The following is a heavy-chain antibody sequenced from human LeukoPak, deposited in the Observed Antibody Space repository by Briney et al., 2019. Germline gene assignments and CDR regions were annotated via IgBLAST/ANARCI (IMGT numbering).Heavy chain of an antibody. J-gene: IGHJ5*02. CDR2: ISYEGSNK. Sequence: VGSRRLSCAASGFTFSSYGMHWVRQAPGTGLEWVAVISYEGSNKYYADSVKGRFTISRDNSKNTLYLQMNSLRAEDTAVYYCAKDQIAAAGNRFSWFDPWGQGTLVTVSS. CDR3: AKDQIAAAGNRFSWFDP. CDR1: GFTFSSYG. D-gene: IGHD6-13*01. V-gene: IGHV3-30*18.